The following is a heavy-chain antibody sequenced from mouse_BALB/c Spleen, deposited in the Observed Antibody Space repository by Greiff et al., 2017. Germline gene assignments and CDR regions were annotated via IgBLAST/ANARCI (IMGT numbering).Heavy chain of an antibody. CDR2: ISSGSSTI. V-gene: IGHV5-17*02. Sequence: EVKVEESGGGLVQPGGSRKLSRAASGFTFSSFGMHWVRQAPEKGLEWVAYISSGSSTIYYADTVKGRFTISRDNPKNTLFLQMTSLRSEDTAMYYCARHGNSWFAYWGQGTLVTVSA. CDR3: ARHGNSWFAY. J-gene: IGHJ3*01. CDR1: GFTFSSFG. D-gene: IGHD2-1*01.